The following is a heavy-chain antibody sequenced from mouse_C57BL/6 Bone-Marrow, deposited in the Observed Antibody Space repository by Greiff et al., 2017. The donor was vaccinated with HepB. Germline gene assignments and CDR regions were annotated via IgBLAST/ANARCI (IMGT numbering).Heavy chain of an antibody. CDR2: IDPSDSET. CDR3: ARAEYYGRFAY. J-gene: IGHJ3*01. Sequence: LQQPGAELVRPGSSVKLSCKASGYTFTSYWMHWVKQRPIQGLEWIGNIDPSDSETHYNQKFKDKATLTVDKSSSTAYMQLSSLTSEDSAVYYCARAEYYGRFAYWGQGTLVTVSA. CDR1: GYTFTSYW. D-gene: IGHD2-1*01. V-gene: IGHV1-52*01.